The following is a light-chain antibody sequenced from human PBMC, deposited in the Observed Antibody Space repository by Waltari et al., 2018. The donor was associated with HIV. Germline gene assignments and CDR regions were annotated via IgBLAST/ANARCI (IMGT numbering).Light chain of an antibody. CDR1: QNLLHSDGNTY. CDR2: KIS. CDR3: MQATQFPHT. V-gene: IGKV2-24*01. J-gene: IGKJ2*01. Sequence: DIVMTQTPLSSPVTLGQPASISCRSSQNLLHSDGNTYLSWLHKRPGQPPRLLMYKISNRFSGGPDRFSGSGAGTDCALKISRVEAEDVGVYYCMQATQFPHTFGQGTKLEVK.